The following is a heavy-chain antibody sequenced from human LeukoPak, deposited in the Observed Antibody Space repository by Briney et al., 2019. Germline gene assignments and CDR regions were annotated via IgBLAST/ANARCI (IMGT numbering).Heavy chain of an antibody. CDR3: AEFELGHYYDSSGYFRSN. CDR1: GGSISSSSYY. D-gene: IGHD3-22*01. Sequence: PSETLSLTCTVSGGSISSSSYYWGWIRQPPGKGLEWIGSIYYSGSTYYNPSLKSRVTISVDTSKNQFSLKLSSVTAADTAVYYCAEFELGHYYDSSGYFRSNWGQGTMVTVSS. CDR2: IYYSGST. J-gene: IGHJ3*01. V-gene: IGHV4-39*01.